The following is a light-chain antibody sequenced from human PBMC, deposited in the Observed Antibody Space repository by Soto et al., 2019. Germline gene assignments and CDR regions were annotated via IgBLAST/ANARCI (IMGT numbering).Light chain of an antibody. CDR2: GNT. CDR3: QSYDSSLSVWV. Sequence: QSVLTQPPSVSGAPGQRVTISCTGGSSNIGAGYDVHWYQHLPGSAPKLFIYGNTNRPSGVPDRFSGSKSGTSASLAITGLQAEDEADYYCQSYDSSLSVWVFGGGTKLTVL. J-gene: IGLJ3*02. CDR1: SSNIGAGYD. V-gene: IGLV1-40*01.